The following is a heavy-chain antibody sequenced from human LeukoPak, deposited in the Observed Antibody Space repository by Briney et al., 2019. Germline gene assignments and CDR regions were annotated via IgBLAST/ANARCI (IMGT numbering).Heavy chain of an antibody. CDR3: ARMDTRGVIQSHAFDI. CDR1: GGSFSGYY. V-gene: IGHV4-34*01. Sequence: SETLSLTCAVYGGSFSGYYWSWIRQPPGKGLEWIGEINHSGSTNYNPSLKSRVTISVDTSKNQFSLKLSSVTAADTAVYYCARMDTRGVIQSHAFDIWGQGTMVTVSS. D-gene: IGHD3-10*01. J-gene: IGHJ3*02. CDR2: INHSGST.